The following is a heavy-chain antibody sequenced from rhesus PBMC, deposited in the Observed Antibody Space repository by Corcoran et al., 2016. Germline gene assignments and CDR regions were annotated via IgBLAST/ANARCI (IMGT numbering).Heavy chain of an antibody. V-gene: IGHV4-65*01. CDR3: ASPGVHFDY. J-gene: IGHJ4*01. CDR1: GGSVSSSNW. CDR2: ISGSSGRT. Sequence: QVQLQESGPGLVKPSETLSLTCAVSGGSVSSSNWWSWIRQPPWEGLEWIGYISGSSGRTSYNPSLKSRVTISTDTSKNQFSLKLSSVTAADTAVYYCASPGVHFDYWGQGVLVTVSS. D-gene: IGHD1-1*01.